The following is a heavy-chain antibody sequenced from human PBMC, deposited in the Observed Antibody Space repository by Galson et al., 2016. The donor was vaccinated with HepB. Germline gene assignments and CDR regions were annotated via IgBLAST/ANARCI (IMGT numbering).Heavy chain of an antibody. D-gene: IGHD2-2*01. V-gene: IGHV3-23*01. CDR2: ISRSGDST. CDR3: VQGSTAPAV. J-gene: IGHJ6*04. CDR1: GFTFRNYG. Sequence: CAASGFTFRNYGMTWVRQAPGKGLEVVSSISRSGDSTDCADSVKGRFTISRDNSKNTLSLQMNSLTADDTAIYYCVQGSTAPAVWGKGTTVTVSS.